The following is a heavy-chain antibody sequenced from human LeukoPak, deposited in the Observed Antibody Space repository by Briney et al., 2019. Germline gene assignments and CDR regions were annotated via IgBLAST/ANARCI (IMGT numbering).Heavy chain of an antibody. V-gene: IGHV4-39*01. CDR3: RGWRWLQSVHGTNDY. D-gene: IGHD5-24*01. CDR1: GGSISSISYY. CDR2: IYYSGST. Sequence: PSETLSLTCTVSGGSISSISYYWGWIRQPPGKGLEWIGSIYYSGSTYYNPSLKSRVTISVDTSKNQFSLKLSSVTAADTAVYYCRGWRWLQSVHGTNDYWGQGTLVTVSS. J-gene: IGHJ4*02.